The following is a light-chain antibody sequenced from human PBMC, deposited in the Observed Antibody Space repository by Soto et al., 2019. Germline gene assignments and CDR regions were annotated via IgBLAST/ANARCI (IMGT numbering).Light chain of an antibody. CDR1: QSVSSS. V-gene: IGKV3-15*01. CDR2: SGD. J-gene: IGKJ4*01. CDR3: QQVKTYPRT. Sequence: EVVVTQSPDTLSLSPGETATLSCRASQSVSSSVAWYQHKPGQSPRLVVYSGDKRAPGIPPRFSGSGSGTDFTLTISSLESDDFATYYCQQVKTYPRTFGGGTKVEIK.